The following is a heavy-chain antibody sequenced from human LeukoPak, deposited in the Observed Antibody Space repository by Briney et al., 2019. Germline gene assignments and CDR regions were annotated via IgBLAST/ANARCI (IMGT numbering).Heavy chain of an antibody. CDR2: LKQDGSEK. J-gene: IGHJ4*02. D-gene: IGHD6-19*01. V-gene: IGHV3-7*01. CDR3: ARGLIAVAGTPFDY. Sequence: PGGSLRLSCAASGFTFSSYAMSWVRQAPGKGLEWVANLKQDGSEKYYVDSVKGRFTISRDNAKNSLYLQMNSLRAEDTAVYYCARGLIAVAGTPFDYWGQGTLVTVSS. CDR1: GFTFSSYA.